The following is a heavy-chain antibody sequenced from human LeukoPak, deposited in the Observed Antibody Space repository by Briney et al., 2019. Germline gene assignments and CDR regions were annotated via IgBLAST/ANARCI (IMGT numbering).Heavy chain of an antibody. CDR1: GFTFSNYW. D-gene: IGHD2-2*01. V-gene: IGHV3-7*01. CDR2: IKQDGSEK. J-gene: IGHJ4*02. CDR3: ARWGCSSTSCYEGPYYFDY. Sequence: PGGSLRLSCEGSGFTFSNYWMGWVRQAPGKGLEWVANIKQDGSEKYYVDSVKGRFTISRDNAKNSLYLQMNSLRAEDTAVYYCARWGCSSTSCYEGPYYFDYWGQGTLVTVSS.